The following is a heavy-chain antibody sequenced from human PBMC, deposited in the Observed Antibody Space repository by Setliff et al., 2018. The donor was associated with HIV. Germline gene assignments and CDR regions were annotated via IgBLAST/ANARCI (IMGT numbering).Heavy chain of an antibody. V-gene: IGHV4-34*01. CDR2: INHGGDT. CDR3: ARVGDFYDGSGHYSVLDAFDM. CDR1: GGSFSGYF. D-gene: IGHD3-22*01. J-gene: IGHJ3*02. Sequence: TSETLSLTCAVYGGSFSGYFWTWIRQPPQKRLEWIGEINHGGDTNYNPSLKSRVTISVDTSKNQSSLKLSSVTAADTAVYYCARVGDFYDGSGHYSVLDAFDMWGQGTKVTVSS.